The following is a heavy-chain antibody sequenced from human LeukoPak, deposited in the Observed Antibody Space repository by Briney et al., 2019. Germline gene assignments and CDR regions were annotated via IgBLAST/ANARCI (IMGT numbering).Heavy chain of an antibody. V-gene: IGHV3-30*02. D-gene: IGHD3-22*01. Sequence: GGSLRLSCAASGFTFSSYGMHWVRQAPGKGLEWVAFIRYDGSNKYYADSVKGRFTISRDNSKNTLYLQMNSPRAEDTAVYYCAKETYYYDSSGYSPDYWGQGTLVTVSS. CDR2: IRYDGSNK. CDR1: GFTFSSYG. J-gene: IGHJ4*02. CDR3: AKETYYYDSSGYSPDY.